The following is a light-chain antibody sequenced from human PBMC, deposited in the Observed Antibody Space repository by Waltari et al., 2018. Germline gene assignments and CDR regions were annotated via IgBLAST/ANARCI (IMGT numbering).Light chain of an antibody. CDR3: QQYNTYWLT. CDR1: ENINNF. Sequence: IQMTQSPATLSASVGDRITITCQASENINNFLAWYQQKPGKAPKLLIYNASTLENGVPSRFSGGGSWTEFTLTISSLQPDDFATYHCQQYNTYWLTFGGGTKVEIK. CDR2: NAS. J-gene: IGKJ4*01. V-gene: IGKV1-5*03.